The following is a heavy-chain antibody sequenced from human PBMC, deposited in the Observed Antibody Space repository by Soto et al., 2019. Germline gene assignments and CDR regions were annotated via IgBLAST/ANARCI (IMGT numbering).Heavy chain of an antibody. D-gene: IGHD2-2*01. V-gene: IGHV1-69*06. CDR1: GGTFSSYA. CDR3: LYQLYPPNYYYGMDV. Sequence: ASVKVSCKASGGTFSSYAISWVRQAPGQGLEWMGGIIPIFGTANYAQKFQGRVTITADKSTSTAYMELSSLRSEDTAVYYCLYQLYPPNYYYGMDVWGQGTTVTVSS. CDR2: IIPIFGTA. J-gene: IGHJ6*02.